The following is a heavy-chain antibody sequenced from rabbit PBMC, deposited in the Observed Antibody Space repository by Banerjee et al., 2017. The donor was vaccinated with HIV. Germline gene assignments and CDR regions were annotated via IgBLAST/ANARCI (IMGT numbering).Heavy chain of an antibody. V-gene: IGHV1S45*01. J-gene: IGHJ4*01. Sequence: QEQLVESGGGLVKPEGSLTLTCTASGFSFSSGYDMCWVRQAPGRGLEWIACINDDSRGSTHYASWAKGRFTISKTSSTTVTLQMTSLTAADTATYFCARDPLYISTYRNDLWGPGTLVTVS. CDR2: INDDSRGST. CDR1: GFSFSSGYD. CDR3: ARDPLYISTYRNDL. D-gene: IGHD1-1*01.